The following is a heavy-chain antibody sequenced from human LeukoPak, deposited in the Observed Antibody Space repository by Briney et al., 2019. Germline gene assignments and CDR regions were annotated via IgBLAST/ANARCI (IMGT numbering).Heavy chain of an antibody. CDR3: AADGAPSCYYGMDG. D-gene: IGHD3-10*01. J-gene: IGHJ6*04. V-gene: IGHV1-69*13. CDR1: GGTFSSYA. Sequence: SVKVSCKASGGTFSSYAISWVRQAPGQGLEWMGGIIPIFGTATYAQKFQARFTITADESTSTTYMELGSLRSEDTAVYYCAADGAPSCYYGMDGWGKGTTVTVSS. CDR2: IIPIFGTA.